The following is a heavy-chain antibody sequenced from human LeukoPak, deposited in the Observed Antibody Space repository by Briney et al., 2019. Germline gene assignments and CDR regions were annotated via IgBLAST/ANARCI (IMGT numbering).Heavy chain of an antibody. CDR2: IYTSGST. Sequence: PSETLSLTCTVSGGSTSSYYWSWIRQPAGEGLEWIGRIYTSGSTNYNPSLKSRVTISLDTSKNQFSLKLSFVTAADTAVYYCAREDFWSASYNGWFDPWGQGTLVTVSS. CDR3: AREDFWSASYNGWFDP. J-gene: IGHJ5*02. V-gene: IGHV4-4*07. CDR1: GGSTSSYY. D-gene: IGHD3-3*01.